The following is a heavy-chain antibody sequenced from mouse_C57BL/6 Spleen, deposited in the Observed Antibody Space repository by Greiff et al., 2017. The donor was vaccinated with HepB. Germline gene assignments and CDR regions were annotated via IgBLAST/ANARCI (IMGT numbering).Heavy chain of an antibody. CDR1: GFNIKDDY. Sequence: EVQLQQSGAELVRPGASVKLSCTASGFNIKDDYMHWVKQRPEQGLEWIGWIDPENGDTEYASKFQGKATIQADTSSNTAYLQLSSLTSEDTAVYYCTTGYYGRNFDYWGQGTTLTVSS. CDR2: IDPENGDT. V-gene: IGHV14-4*01. J-gene: IGHJ2*01. CDR3: TTGYYGRNFDY. D-gene: IGHD1-1*01.